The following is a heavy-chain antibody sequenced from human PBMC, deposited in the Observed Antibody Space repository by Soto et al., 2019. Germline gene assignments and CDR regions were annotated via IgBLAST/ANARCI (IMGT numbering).Heavy chain of an antibody. V-gene: IGHV1-2*02. CDR2: INPKSGGT. D-gene: IGHD3-22*01. CDR1: GYTFTDYY. Sequence: QVQLVQSGAEVKRPGASVRASCKASGYTFTDYYMHWVRQAPGQGLEWMGWINPKSGGTKYAQKCHGRVTMTRDTSISTAYMALSRLSSDDAAVYFCARGPHYYDSSGNYYFDHWGQGTLVTVSS. CDR3: ARGPHYYDSSGNYYFDH. J-gene: IGHJ4*02.